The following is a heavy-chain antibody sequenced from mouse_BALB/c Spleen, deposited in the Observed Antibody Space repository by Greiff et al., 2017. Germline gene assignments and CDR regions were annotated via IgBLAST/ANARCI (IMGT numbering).Heavy chain of an antibody. CDR3: ARFYGNYPYYAMDY. CDR2: IDPYYGGT. Sequence: VQLKESGPELEKPGASVKISCKASGYSFTGYNMNWVKQSNGKSLEWIGNIDPYYGGTSYNQKFKGKATLTVDKSSSTAYMQLKSLTSEDSAVYYCARFYGNYPYYAMDYWGQGTSVTVSS. J-gene: IGHJ4*01. V-gene: IGHV1-39*01. D-gene: IGHD2-1*01. CDR1: GYSFTGYN.